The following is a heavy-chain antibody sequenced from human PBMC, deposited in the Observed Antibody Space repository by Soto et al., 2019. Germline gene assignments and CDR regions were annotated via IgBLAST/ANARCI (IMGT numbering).Heavy chain of an antibody. CDR1: GGSVSSGSYY. J-gene: IGHJ6*02. CDR2: IYYSGST. Sequence: SETLSLSCTVSGGSVSSGSYYWSWIRQPPGKGLEWIGYIYYSGSTNYNPSLKSRVTISVDTSKNQFSLKLSSVTAADMAVYYCARDRDCSSTSCYKGGMDVWGQGTTVTVSS. V-gene: IGHV4-61*01. CDR3: ARDRDCSSTSCYKGGMDV. D-gene: IGHD2-2*02.